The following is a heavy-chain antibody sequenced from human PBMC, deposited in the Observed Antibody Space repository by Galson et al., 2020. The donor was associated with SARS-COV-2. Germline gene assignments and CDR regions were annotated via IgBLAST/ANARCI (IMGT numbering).Heavy chain of an antibody. V-gene: IGHV3-7*01. Sequence: GGSLRLSCVGSGFTFSRSWMSWVRQAPGKGLEWVANIKQDGSEKYYVDSVEGRFTISRDNAKNSLYLQMNSLRVEDTAVYRCAREGNSSLLGGAFEIWGQGTMVTVSS. J-gene: IGHJ3*02. CDR2: IKQDGSEK. CDR1: GFTFSRSW. CDR3: AREGNSSLLGGAFEI. D-gene: IGHD6-13*01.